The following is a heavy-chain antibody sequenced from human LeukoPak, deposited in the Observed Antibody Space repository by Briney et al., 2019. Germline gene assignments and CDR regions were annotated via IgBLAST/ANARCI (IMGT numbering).Heavy chain of an antibody. CDR1: GGSFSGYY. CDR3: AREGVDTAMVNWYFDL. J-gene: IGHJ2*01. D-gene: IGHD5-18*01. Sequence: SETLSLTCAVYGGSFSGYYWSWTRQPPGKGLEWIGRIYTSGSTNYNPSLKSRVTMSVDTSKNQFSLKLSSVTAADTAVYYCAREGVDTAMVNWYFDLWGRGTLVTVSS. CDR2: IYTSGST. V-gene: IGHV4-4*07.